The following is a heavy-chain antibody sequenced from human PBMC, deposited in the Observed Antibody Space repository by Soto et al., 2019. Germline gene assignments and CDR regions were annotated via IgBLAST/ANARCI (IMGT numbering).Heavy chain of an antibody. CDR2: INHSGNT. V-gene: IGHV4-34*01. J-gene: IGHJ4*02. CDR3: ARGIAMIVVVEGDAPDKYYLDS. Sequence: SETLSLTCAVYGGSFSGYYWTWIRQPPGKGLEWIGEINHSGNTNYNPSLKSRVTISVDTSKNHFSLKLNSVTAADTAVYYCARGIAMIVVVEGDAPDKYYLDSPAQRTPVPVSA. CDR1: GGSFSGYY. D-gene: IGHD3-22*01.